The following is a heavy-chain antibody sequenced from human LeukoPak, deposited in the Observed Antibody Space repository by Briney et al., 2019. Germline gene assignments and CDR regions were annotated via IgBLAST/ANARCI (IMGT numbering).Heavy chain of an antibody. D-gene: IGHD3-10*01. CDR1: GFTFRSYW. CDR2: INSDGSST. Sequence: PGGSLRLSCAVSGFTFRSYWMHWVRHAPGKGLVWVSRINSDGSSTSYADSVKGRFTISRDNAKNTLYLQMNSLRAEDTAVYYCARETSLLYYYGSGSYYLNWFDPWGQGTLVTVSS. J-gene: IGHJ5*02. V-gene: IGHV3-74*01. CDR3: ARETSLLYYYGSGSYYLNWFDP.